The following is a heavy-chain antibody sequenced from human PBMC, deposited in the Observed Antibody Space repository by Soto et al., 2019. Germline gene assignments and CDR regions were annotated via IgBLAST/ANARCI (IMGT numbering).Heavy chain of an antibody. J-gene: IGHJ4*02. CDR3: ARELGHWVDF. CDR2: TYYRSKWYN. CDR1: GDSVSSNTAA. D-gene: IGHD7-27*01. V-gene: IGHV6-1*01. Sequence: PSQTLSLTCAISGDSVSSNTAAWNWIRQSPSRGLEWLGRTYYRSKWYNDYAVSVKSRITISPDTSKNQFSLQLNSVTPDDTAMYFCARELGHWVDFWGQGALVTVS.